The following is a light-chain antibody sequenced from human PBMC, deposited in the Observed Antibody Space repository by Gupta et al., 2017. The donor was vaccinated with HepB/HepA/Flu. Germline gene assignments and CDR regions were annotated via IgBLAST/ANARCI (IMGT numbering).Light chain of an antibody. CDR2: SNN. V-gene: IGLV1-44*01. J-gene: IGLJ2*01. Sequence: QSVLNQTPSASGTPGQRVPISCSGSNSNIGRNAVNWYQQFPGTAPKLLVYSNNRRPSGVSDRFSGSKSGTSASLAISGLQSDHEADYYCAAWDDSLNGMVFGGGTKLTVL. CDR3: AAWDDSLNGMV. CDR1: NSNIGRNA.